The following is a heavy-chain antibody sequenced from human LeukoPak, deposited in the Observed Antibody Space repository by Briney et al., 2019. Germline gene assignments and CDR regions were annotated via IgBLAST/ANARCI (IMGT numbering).Heavy chain of an antibody. CDR3: ASVGDLLRFLEWLSPFDY. V-gene: IGHV1-18*01. D-gene: IGHD3-3*01. CDR2: ISAYNGNT. Sequence: ASVKVSFKASGYTGTSYGISWVRQAPAQGLEWMGLISAYNGNTNYAHKLHGRVTMTTDTYTSTAYMGLRSLRSEDTAVYYCASVGDLLRFLEWLSPFDYWGQGTLVTVSS. J-gene: IGHJ4*02. CDR1: GYTGTSYG.